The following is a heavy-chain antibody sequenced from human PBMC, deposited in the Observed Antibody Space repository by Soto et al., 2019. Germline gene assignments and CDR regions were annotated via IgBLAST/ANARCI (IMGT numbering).Heavy chain of an antibody. CDR2: IYYSGST. Sequence: PSETLSLTCTVSGGSISSYYWSWIRQPPGKGLEWIGYIYYSGSTNYNPSLKSRVTISVDTSKNQFSLKLSSVTAADTAVYYCARDVYSSSWFQFDYWGQGTLVTVSS. D-gene: IGHD6-13*01. J-gene: IGHJ4*02. CDR3: ARDVYSSSWFQFDY. V-gene: IGHV4-59*01. CDR1: GGSISSYY.